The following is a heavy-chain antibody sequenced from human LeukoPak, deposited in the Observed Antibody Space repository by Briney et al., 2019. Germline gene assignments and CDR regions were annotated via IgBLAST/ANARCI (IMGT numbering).Heavy chain of an antibody. Sequence: GGSLRLSCAASGFTFSSYAMHWVRQAPGKGLEWVAVISYDGSNKYYADSVKGRFTISRDNSKNTLYLQMNSLRAEDTAVYYCANSDTRERWGQGTLVTVSS. V-gene: IGHV3-30-3*01. D-gene: IGHD5-18*01. CDR1: GFTFSSYA. J-gene: IGHJ4*02. CDR2: ISYDGSNK. CDR3: ANSDTRER.